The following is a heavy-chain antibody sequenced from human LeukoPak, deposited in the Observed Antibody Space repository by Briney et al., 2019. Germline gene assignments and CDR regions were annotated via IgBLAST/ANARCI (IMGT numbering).Heavy chain of an antibody. V-gene: IGHV3-7*03. Sequence: GGSLRVSCADSGFTFSRYLLTWVGQPPGKGVEWVANIKEDGSAQNYVHSVKGRFTIHRDNAKHTLYLAMNSLRDEGTAGCFFARDAGYDKFDYWGQGTLVPVTS. CDR3: ARDAGYDKFDY. CDR2: IKEDGSAQ. J-gene: IGHJ4*02. D-gene: IGHD3-22*01. CDR1: GFTFSRYL.